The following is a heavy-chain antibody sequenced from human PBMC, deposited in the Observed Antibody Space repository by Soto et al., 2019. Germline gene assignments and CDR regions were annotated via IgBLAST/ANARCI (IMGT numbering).Heavy chain of an antibody. Sequence: SETLSLTCTVSGVSLSCSNFYWGWVRQPPGKGLEAIGDVHHSGTTYYSLSLMSRVTISVDTSRDQISLRLSSVTAADTAVYFCARLLTPAFGRDYFAYWGQGILVTVSS. CDR3: ARLLTPAFGRDYFAY. CDR2: VHHSGTT. V-gene: IGHV4-39*01. CDR1: GVSLSCSNFY. J-gene: IGHJ4*02. D-gene: IGHD3-10*01.